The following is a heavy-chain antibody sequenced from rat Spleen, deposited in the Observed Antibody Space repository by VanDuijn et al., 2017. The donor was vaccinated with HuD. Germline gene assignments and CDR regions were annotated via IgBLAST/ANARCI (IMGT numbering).Heavy chain of an antibody. CDR3: ARAITMMVIRPPRYWYFDF. D-gene: IGHD1-12*03. V-gene: IGHV1-57*01. Sequence: QVQLQQSGAELAKPGSSVKISCKASGYTFTSYDISWIKQTTGQGLEYIGYINTGSGGTYYNEKFKGKATLTVDKSSSTAFMQLSSLTPEDTAVYYCARAITMMVIRPPRYWYFDFWGPGTMVTVSS. CDR1: GYTFTSYD. CDR2: INTGSGGT. J-gene: IGHJ1*01.